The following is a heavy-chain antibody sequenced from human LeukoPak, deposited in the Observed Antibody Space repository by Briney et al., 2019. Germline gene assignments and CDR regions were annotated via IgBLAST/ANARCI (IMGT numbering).Heavy chain of an antibody. Sequence: SETLSLSCAVSGGSISGTTYYWAWIRQPPGKGLEWIGSMYYSGNTYYNPSLNSRVTISVDTSDNQFSLKLSSVTAADTAVYYCARHGTRDGSGWYLIDVWGQGILASVSS. CDR3: ARHGTRDGSGWYLIDV. CDR1: GGSISGTTYY. V-gene: IGHV4-39*01. CDR2: MYYSGNT. D-gene: IGHD6-19*01. J-gene: IGHJ4*02.